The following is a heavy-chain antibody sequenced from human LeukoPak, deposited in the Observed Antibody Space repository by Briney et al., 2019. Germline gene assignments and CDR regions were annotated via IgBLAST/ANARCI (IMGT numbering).Heavy chain of an antibody. V-gene: IGHV3-30-3*01. J-gene: IGHJ4*02. CDR1: GFTFSSYA. Sequence: GRSLRLSCATSGFTFSSYAMHWVRQAPGKGLEWVAVISYDGSNKYYADSVKGRFTISRDNSKNTLYLQMNSLRAEDTAVYYCARSGREYYGSGSSYYFDYWGQGTLVTVSS. D-gene: IGHD3-10*01. CDR3: ARSGREYYGSGSSYYFDY. CDR2: ISYDGSNK.